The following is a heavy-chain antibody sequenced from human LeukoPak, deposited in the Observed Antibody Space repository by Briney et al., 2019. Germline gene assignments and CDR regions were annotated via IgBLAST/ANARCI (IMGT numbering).Heavy chain of an antibody. V-gene: IGHV3-74*01. J-gene: IGHJ4*02. CDR3: ARVRRDDSSGYSLGY. Sequence: PGGSLRLSCAASGFTFSSYWMHWVRQAPGKGLVWVSRINSDGSSTSYADSVKGRFTISRDNAKNTLYLQMNSLRAEDTAVYYCARVRRDDSSGYSLGYWGQGTLVTVSS. CDR1: GFTFSSYW. CDR2: INSDGSST. D-gene: IGHD3-22*01.